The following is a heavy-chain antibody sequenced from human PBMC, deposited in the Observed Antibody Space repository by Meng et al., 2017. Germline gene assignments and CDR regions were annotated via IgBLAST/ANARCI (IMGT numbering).Heavy chain of an antibody. V-gene: IGHV3-30*04. J-gene: IGHJ4*02. CDR1: GFTFSSYA. CDR3: AREAGY. CDR2: ISYDGSNK. Sequence: QGQRVESGGGVVQPGRSLRLSCAASGFTFSSYAMHWVRQAPGKGLEWVAVISYDGSNKYYADSVKGRFTISRDNSKNTLYLQMNSLRAEDTAVYYCAREAGYWGQGTLVTVSS.